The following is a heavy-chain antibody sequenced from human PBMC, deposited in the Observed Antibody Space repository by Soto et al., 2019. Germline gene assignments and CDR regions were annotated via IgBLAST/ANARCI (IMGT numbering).Heavy chain of an antibody. J-gene: IGHJ6*02. CDR2: ISGTGKST. D-gene: IGHD6-13*01. Sequence: ELQLLESGGGLVQPGGSLTVSCAASGFTFSSYGISWVRQAPGKGLEWVSGISGTGKSTQYADSVKGRFTISRDNSKNTLYMQTNSLRAEDTAVYYCAKERVFELYTHYPYSGMDVWGQGTMVTVSS. CDR1: GFTFSSYG. CDR3: AKERVFELYTHYPYSGMDV. V-gene: IGHV3-23*01.